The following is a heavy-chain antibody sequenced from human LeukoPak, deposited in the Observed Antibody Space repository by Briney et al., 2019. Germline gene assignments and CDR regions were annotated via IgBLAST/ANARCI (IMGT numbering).Heavy chain of an antibody. V-gene: IGHV3-30*18. CDR3: AKGPRGSPYYYYYYGMDV. CDR2: ISYDGSNK. CDR1: GFTFSSYG. J-gene: IGHJ6*02. Sequence: GGSLRLSCAASGFTFSSYGMHWVRQAPGKGLEWVAVISYDGSNKYYADSVKGRFTISRDNSKNTLYLQMNSLRAEDTAVYYCAKGPRGSPYYYYYYGMDVWGQGTTVTVSS. D-gene: IGHD3-10*01.